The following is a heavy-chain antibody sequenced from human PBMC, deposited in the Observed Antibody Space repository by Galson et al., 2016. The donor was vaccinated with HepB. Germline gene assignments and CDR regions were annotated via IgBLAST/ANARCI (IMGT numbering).Heavy chain of an antibody. J-gene: IGHJ4*02. CDR3: ARDINLYDSSGYYYDPSRNADY. V-gene: IGHV3-33*01. CDR1: GFSFHNYG. D-gene: IGHD3-22*01. CDR2: IWHDGSKK. Sequence: SLRLSCAASGFSFHNYGLHWVRQAPGKGLEWVAVIWHDGSKKYYADSVKGRFTISRDNSKNTLYLHMNSLSAEDTAVYYCARDINLYDSSGYYYDPSRNADYWGQGTLVTVSS.